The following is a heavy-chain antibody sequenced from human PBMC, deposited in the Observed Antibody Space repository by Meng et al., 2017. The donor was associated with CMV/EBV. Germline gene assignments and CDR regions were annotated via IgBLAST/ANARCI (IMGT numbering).Heavy chain of an antibody. Sequence: GGSLRLSCAASGFTFGSYAMSCVRQAPGKGLEWVSAISGSGGSTYYADSVKGRFTISRDNSKNTLYLQMNSLRAEDTAVYYCAKDRGEYSSSSEVDYWGQGTLVTVSS. D-gene: IGHD6-6*01. V-gene: IGHV3-23*01. CDR2: ISGSGGST. CDR3: AKDRGEYSSSSEVDY. J-gene: IGHJ4*02. CDR1: GFTFGSYA.